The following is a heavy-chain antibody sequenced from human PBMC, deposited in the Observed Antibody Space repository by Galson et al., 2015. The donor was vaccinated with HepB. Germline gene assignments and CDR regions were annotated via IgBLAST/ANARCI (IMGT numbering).Heavy chain of an antibody. Sequence: SLRLSCAASGFTFDNYAMHWVRQAPGKGLEWVSGISWNSGSIGYADSVKGRFTISRDNAKNSLYLQMNSLRAEDTALYYCAKDGEGYSRHAFDIWGQGTMVTVSS. V-gene: IGHV3-9*01. D-gene: IGHD6-13*01. CDR1: GFTFDNYA. J-gene: IGHJ3*02. CDR2: ISWNSGSI. CDR3: AKDGEGYSRHAFDI.